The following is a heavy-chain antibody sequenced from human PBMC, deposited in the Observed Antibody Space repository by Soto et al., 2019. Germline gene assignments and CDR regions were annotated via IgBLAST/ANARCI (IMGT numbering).Heavy chain of an antibody. Sequence: SEILCLSCAVAGGSIGSGGYSWSWIRQPPGKGLEWIGYIYHSGSTYYNPSLKSRVTISVDRSKNQFSLKLSSVTDADTAVYYCARVPDVWGQGTTVNVSS. CDR2: IYHSGST. CDR1: GGSIGSGGYS. J-gene: IGHJ6*02. V-gene: IGHV4-30-2*01. CDR3: ARVPDV.